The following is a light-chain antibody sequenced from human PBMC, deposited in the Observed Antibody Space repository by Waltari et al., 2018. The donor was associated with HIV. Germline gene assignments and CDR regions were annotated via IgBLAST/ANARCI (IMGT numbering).Light chain of an antibody. J-gene: IGLJ1*01. Sequence: QSVLTKPHSASGTPGQRVTISCSGSRSNIGRNYVYWYQHFPVKATNLLIYRNNQRPSGVPDRISGSKSGTSASLAISGLRSEDEADYYCAAWNDSLSGYVFGTGTKVTV. CDR3: AAWNDSLSGYV. V-gene: IGLV1-47*01. CDR2: RNN. CDR1: RSNIGRNY.